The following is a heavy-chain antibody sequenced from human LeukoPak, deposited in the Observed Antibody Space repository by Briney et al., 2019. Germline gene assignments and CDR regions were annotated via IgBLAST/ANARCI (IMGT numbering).Heavy chain of an antibody. J-gene: IGHJ4*02. Sequence: GGSLRLSCAASGFTFSSYGMHWVRQAPGKGLEWVAFIRYDGSNKYYADSVKGRFTISRDNSKNTLYLQMNSLRAEDTAVYYCARRLYSSSWSSFDYWGQGTLVTVSS. CDR1: GFTFSSYG. V-gene: IGHV3-30*02. D-gene: IGHD6-13*01. CDR2: IRYDGSNK. CDR3: ARRLYSSSWSSFDY.